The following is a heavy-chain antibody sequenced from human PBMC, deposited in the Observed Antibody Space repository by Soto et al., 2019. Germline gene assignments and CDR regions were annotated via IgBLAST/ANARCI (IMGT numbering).Heavy chain of an antibody. CDR1: GFTVSAKY. J-gene: IGHJ4*02. Sequence: GGSLRLSCAAAGFTVSAKYMSWVRQAPGKGLEWVSVIYSGGSTFYADSVRGRFTISRDNSKNTVNLQMNSLRAEDTAVYYCARDPWAADYWGQGTLVTVSS. CDR3: ARDPWAADY. V-gene: IGHV3-66*01. CDR2: IYSGGST. D-gene: IGHD3-16*01.